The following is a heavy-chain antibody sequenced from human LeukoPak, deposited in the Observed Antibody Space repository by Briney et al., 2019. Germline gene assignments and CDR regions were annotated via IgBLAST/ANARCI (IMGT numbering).Heavy chain of an antibody. V-gene: IGHV3-9*01. CDR1: GFTFDDYA. CDR3: AKDMGYSYGSSSPTFDY. Sequence: GRSVRLSCAASGFTFDDYAMHWVRQAPGKGLEWVSGISWNSGSIGYADSVKGRFTISRDNAKNSLYLQMNSLRAEDTALYYCAKDMGYSYGSSSPTFDYWGQGTLVTVSS. CDR2: ISWNSGSI. D-gene: IGHD5-18*01. J-gene: IGHJ4*02.